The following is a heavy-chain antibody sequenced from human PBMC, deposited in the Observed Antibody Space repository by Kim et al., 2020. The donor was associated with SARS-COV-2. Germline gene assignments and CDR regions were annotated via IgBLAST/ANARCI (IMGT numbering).Heavy chain of an antibody. V-gene: IGHV3-74*01. Sequence: GGSLRLSCAASGFTFSNYWMHWVRQVPGKGLVWVSRTNTDGTYTSYADSAKGRFTISRDNAKNTLYLQMNSLRAEDAAVYYCARGTSDTPGIDYCGQGTLVTVSS. CDR2: TNTDGTYT. D-gene: IGHD1-7*01. J-gene: IGHJ4*02. CDR3: ARGTSDTPGIDY. CDR1: GFTFSNYW.